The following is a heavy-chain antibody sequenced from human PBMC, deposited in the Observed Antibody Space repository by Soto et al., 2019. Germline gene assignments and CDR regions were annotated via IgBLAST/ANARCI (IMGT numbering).Heavy chain of an antibody. D-gene: IGHD3-22*01. J-gene: IGHJ4*02. Sequence: SETLSLTCTVSGGSISSSSYYWGWIRQPPGKGLEWIGSIYYSGSTYYNPSLRSRVTISVDTSKNQFSLKLSSVTAADTAVYYFASHLLIRDSRGYVDYWGQGTLATVST. CDR2: IYYSGST. CDR1: GGSISSSSYY. CDR3: ASHLLIRDSRGYVDY. V-gene: IGHV4-39*01.